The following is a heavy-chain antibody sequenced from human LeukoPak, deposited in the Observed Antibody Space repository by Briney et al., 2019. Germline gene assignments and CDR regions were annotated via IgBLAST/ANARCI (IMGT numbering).Heavy chain of an antibody. CDR3: ARRRHNFDFYNV. Sequence: SETLSLTCTVSGDSIISNIYWWDWVRLPPGKGLEWIGATFYTGRTFYNPSLKSRVTISVGTSKNQFSLDLNSATAADTADYYCARRRHNFDFYNVWGQGTRVLV. CDR1: GDSIISNIYW. V-gene: IGHV4-39*01. D-gene: IGHD3/OR15-3a*01. J-gene: IGHJ3*01. CDR2: TFYTGRT.